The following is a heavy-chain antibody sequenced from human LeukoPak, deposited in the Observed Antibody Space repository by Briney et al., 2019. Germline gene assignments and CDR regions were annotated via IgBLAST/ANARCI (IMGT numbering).Heavy chain of an antibody. J-gene: IGHJ4*02. CDR2: IRYDGSNK. CDR1: AFTFSSYG. V-gene: IGHV3-30*02. Sequence: GGSLRLSCAASAFTFSSYGMHWVRQAPGKGLEWEAFIRYDGSNKYYADSVKGRFTISRDNSKNTLYLQMNSLRAEDTAVYYCAKDYYDSSGYYPFDYWGQGTLVTVSS. CDR3: AKDYYDSSGYYPFDY. D-gene: IGHD3-22*01.